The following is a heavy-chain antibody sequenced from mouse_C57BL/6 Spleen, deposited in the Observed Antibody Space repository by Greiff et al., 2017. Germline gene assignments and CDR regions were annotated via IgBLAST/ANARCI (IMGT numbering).Heavy chain of an antibody. CDR1: GYSFTGYY. CDR2: INPSTGGT. J-gene: IGHJ3*01. D-gene: IGHD2-3*01. CDR3: ARNDGYYWFAY. V-gene: IGHV1-42*01. Sequence: VQLQQSGPELVKPGASVTISCKASGYSFTGYYMNWVKQSPEKSLEWIGEINPSTGGTTYNQKFKAKATLTVDKSSSTAYMQLKSLTSEDSAVYYCARNDGYYWFAYWGQGTLVTVSA.